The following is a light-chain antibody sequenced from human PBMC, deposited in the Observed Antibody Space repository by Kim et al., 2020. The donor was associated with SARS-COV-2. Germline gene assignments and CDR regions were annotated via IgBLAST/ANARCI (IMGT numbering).Light chain of an antibody. CDR1: SSL. V-gene: IGKV3-11*01. Sequence: SSLLARFQQKPGQAPRLLIYEASNRATGIPARFSGSGSGTDFTLTISSLEPEDFAVYYCQQRSNWPPITFGQGTRLEIK. J-gene: IGKJ5*01. CDR2: EAS. CDR3: QQRSNWPPIT.